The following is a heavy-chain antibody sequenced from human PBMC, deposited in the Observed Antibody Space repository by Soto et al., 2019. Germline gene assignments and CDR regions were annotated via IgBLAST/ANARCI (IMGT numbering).Heavy chain of an antibody. CDR1: GFSLSTSGVG. CDR2: SYWNDDK. J-gene: IGHJ4*02. V-gene: IGHV2-5*01. D-gene: IGHD6-19*01. CDR3: EHRSQEWLGTHEVDY. Sequence: SGPTLVNPTQTLTLTCTFSGFSLSTSGVGVGWIRQPPGKALEWLALSYWNDDKRYSPSLKSRLTITKDTSKNQVVLTMTNRGPVDTATYFCEHRSQEWLGTHEVDYCGQGPLVTVSS.